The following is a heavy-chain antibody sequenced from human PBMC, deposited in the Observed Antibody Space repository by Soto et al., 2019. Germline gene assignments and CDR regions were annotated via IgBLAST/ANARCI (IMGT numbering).Heavy chain of an antibody. V-gene: IGHV4-59*01. J-gene: IGHJ6*02. CDR1: GGSISSYY. Sequence: SETLSLTCTVSGGSISSYYWSWIRQPPGKGLEWIGYIYYSGSTNYNPSLKSRVTISVDTSKNQFSLKLSSVTAADTAVYYCARATPPYYDILTGYYTPYYYYGMDVWGQGTTVTVSS. CDR2: IYYSGST. CDR3: ARATPPYYDILTGYYTPYYYYGMDV. D-gene: IGHD3-9*01.